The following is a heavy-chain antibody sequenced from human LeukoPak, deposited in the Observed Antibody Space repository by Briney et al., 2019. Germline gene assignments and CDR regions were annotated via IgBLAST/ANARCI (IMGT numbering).Heavy chain of an antibody. J-gene: IGHJ4*02. CDR2: ISGSGGST. CDR3: AKERSLIVVVITHFDY. V-gene: IGHV3-23*01. Sequence: GGSLRLSCAASGFTFSSYAMSWVRQAPGKGLEWVSAISGSGGSTYYADSVKGRFTISRDNSKNTLYLQMNSLRAEDTAVYYCAKERSLIVVVITHFDYWGQGTLVTVSS. CDR1: GFTFSSYA. D-gene: IGHD3-22*01.